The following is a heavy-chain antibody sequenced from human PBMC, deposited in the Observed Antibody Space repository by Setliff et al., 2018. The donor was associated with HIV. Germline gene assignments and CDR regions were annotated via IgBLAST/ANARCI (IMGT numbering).Heavy chain of an antibody. CDR1: GDSITRGSYY. Sequence: PSETLSLTCTVSGDSITRGSYYWSWFRQPAGKGLEWIGHIYTSGKTHYSPSLKSRITISADTSKNQLSLNLSSVTAADTAVYYCARAAYSGTYLWEPATDLWGRGTLVTVSS. CDR3: ARAAYSGTYLWEPATDL. J-gene: IGHJ2*01. V-gene: IGHV4-61*09. D-gene: IGHD1-26*01. CDR2: IYTSGKT.